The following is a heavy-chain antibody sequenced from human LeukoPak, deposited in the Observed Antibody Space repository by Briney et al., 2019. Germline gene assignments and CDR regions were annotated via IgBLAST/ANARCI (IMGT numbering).Heavy chain of an antibody. Sequence: KPGGSLRLSCAASGFTFSDYYMSWIRQAPGKGLEWVSYISSSGSTIYYADSVKGRFTISRDNAKNSLYLQMNSLRAGDTAVYYCARDYTYYYDSSGYSPWGQGTLVTVSS. D-gene: IGHD3-22*01. CDR3: ARDYTYYYDSSGYSP. J-gene: IGHJ5*02. CDR2: ISSSGSTI. CDR1: GFTFSDYY. V-gene: IGHV3-11*01.